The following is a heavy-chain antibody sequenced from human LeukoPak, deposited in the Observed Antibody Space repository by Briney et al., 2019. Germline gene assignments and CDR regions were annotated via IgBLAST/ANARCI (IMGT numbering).Heavy chain of an antibody. D-gene: IGHD5-24*01. V-gene: IGHV3-53*01. Sequence: GGSLRPSCATSGFTVSSKYMSWIRQAPGKGLEWVAVVRKVGTTVYIDSVKGRFTISRDTSKNTLNLQMNSLRAEDTAVYYCAREGEKGDGYNHGFDYWGQGTLVTVSS. CDR2: VRKVGTT. J-gene: IGHJ4*02. CDR1: GFTVSSKY. CDR3: AREGEKGDGYNHGFDY.